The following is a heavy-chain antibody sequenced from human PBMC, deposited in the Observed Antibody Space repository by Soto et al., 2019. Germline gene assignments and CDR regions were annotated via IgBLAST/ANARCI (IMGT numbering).Heavy chain of an antibody. Sequence: QVQLVQSGAEVKKPGSSVKVSCKASGGTFSSYTISWVRQAPGQGLEWMGRIIPILGIANYAQKFQGRVTITADKSTSTAYMELSSLRSEDTAVYYCARVVGATTIWFDPWGQGTLVTVSS. CDR1: GGTFSSYT. CDR3: ARVVGATTIWFDP. CDR2: IIPILGIA. D-gene: IGHD1-26*01. J-gene: IGHJ5*02. V-gene: IGHV1-69*02.